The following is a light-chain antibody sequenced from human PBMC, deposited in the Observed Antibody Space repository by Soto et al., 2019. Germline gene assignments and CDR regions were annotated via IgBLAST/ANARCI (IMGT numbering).Light chain of an antibody. CDR3: SSYAGRNNVV. CDR2: EVS. CDR1: SSDIGTYKY. V-gene: IGLV2-8*01. Sequence: QSVLTQPPSASGSPDQSVTISCTGTSSDIGTYKYVSWYQHHPGKAPKLMIYEVSKRPSGVPDRFSGSKSGNTASLTVSGLLTEDEADYYCSSYAGRNNVVFGGGTKLTVL. J-gene: IGLJ2*01.